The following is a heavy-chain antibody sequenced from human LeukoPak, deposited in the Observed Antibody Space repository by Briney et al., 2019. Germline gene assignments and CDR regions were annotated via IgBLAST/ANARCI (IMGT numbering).Heavy chain of an antibody. CDR1: GGSISSSSYY. D-gene: IGHD3-22*01. CDR3: ARYDLSGYPSGAFDI. CDR2: IYYSGST. J-gene: IGHJ3*02. Sequence: SETLSLTCTVSGGSISSSSYYWGWIRQPPGKGLEWIGSIYYSGSTYYIPSLKSQVTISLDKSKNQFSLKLSSVTAADTAVYYCARYDLSGYPSGAFDIWGQGTMVTVSS. V-gene: IGHV4-39*07.